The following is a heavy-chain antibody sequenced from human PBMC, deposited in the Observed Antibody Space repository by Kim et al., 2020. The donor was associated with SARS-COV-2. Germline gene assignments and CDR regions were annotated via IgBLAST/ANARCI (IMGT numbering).Heavy chain of an antibody. V-gene: IGHV3-23*01. CDR2: ISGSGGST. J-gene: IGHJ6*02. Sequence: GGSLRLSCAASGFTFSSYAMSWVRQAPGKGLEWVSAISGSGGSTYYADSVKGRFTISRDNSKNTLYLQMNSLRAEDTAVYYCAAAPNDFVYYYYYYGMDVWGQGTTVTVSS. CDR1: GFTFSSYA. D-gene: IGHD2-8*01. CDR3: AAAPNDFVYYYYYYGMDV.